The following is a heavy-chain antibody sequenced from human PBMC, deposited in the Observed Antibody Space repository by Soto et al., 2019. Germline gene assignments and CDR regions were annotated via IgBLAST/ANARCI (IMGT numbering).Heavy chain of an antibody. J-gene: IGHJ4*02. V-gene: IGHV3-13*01. CDR3: ARGGDPYYDFWSGYSF. D-gene: IGHD3-3*01. CDR1: GFTFSSYD. Sequence: GGSLRLSCAASGFTFSSYDMHWVRQATGKGLEWVSAIGTAGDTYYPGSVKGRFTISRENAKNSLYLQMNSLRAEDTAVYYCARGGDPYYDFWSGYSFWGQGTLVTVSS. CDR2: IGTAGDT.